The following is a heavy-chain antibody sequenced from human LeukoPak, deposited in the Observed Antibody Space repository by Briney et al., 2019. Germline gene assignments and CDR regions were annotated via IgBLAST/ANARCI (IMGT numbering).Heavy chain of an antibody. CDR2: ISSSSSYI. J-gene: IGHJ4*02. D-gene: IGHD3-10*01. Sequence: GGSLRLSCAASGFTFSSYSMNWVRQAPGKGLEWVSSISSSSSYIYYADSVKGRFTISRDNAKNSLYLQMNSLRAEDTAVYYCARDPIWFGERSVVWGQGTLVTVSS. CDR1: GFTFSSYS. V-gene: IGHV3-21*01. CDR3: ARDPIWFGERSVV.